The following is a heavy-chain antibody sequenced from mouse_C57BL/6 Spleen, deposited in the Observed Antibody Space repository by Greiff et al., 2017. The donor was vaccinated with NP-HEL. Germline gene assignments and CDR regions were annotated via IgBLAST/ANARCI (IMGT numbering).Heavy chain of an antibody. CDR1: GYTFTSYW. D-gene: IGHD2-3*01. Sequence: VQLQQSGTVLARPGASVKMSCKTSGYTFTSYWMHWVKQRPGQGLEWIGAIYPGNSDTSYNQKFKGKAKLTAVTSASTAYMELSSLTNEDSAVYYCTRASYDGYSDWDFEGWGTGTTVTVSS. CDR3: TRASYDGYSDWDFEG. J-gene: IGHJ1*03. V-gene: IGHV1-5*01. CDR2: IYPGNSDT.